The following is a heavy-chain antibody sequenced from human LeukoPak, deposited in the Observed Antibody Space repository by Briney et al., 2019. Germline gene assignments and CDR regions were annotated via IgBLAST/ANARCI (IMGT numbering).Heavy chain of an antibody. J-gene: IGHJ6*02. V-gene: IGHV4-59*01. Sequence: SETLSLTCTVSGGSISSYYWSWIRQPPAKGLEWIGYIYYSGSTNSNPSLKSRVTISVDTSKSQFSLKLTSGTAADTAVYYCASEAVVVAAMGVYYYYGMDVWGQGTTVTVSS. CDR1: GGSISSYY. CDR3: ASEAVVVAAMGVYYYYGMDV. CDR2: IYYSGST. D-gene: IGHD2-15*01.